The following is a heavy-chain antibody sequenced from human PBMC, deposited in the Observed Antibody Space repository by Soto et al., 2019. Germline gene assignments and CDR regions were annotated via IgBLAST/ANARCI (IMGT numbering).Heavy chain of an antibody. V-gene: IGHV3-53*04. CDR2: IYSGGST. J-gene: IGHJ6*02. D-gene: IGHD4-17*01. CDR1: GFTVSSNY. Sequence: GGSLRLSCAASGFTVSSNYMSWVRQAPGKGLEWVSVIYSGGSTYYADSVKGRFTSSRHNSKNTLYLQMNSLRAEDTAVYCCARAPNYGGNYYYCMDVWGQGTTVTVSS. CDR3: ARAPNYGGNYYYCMDV.